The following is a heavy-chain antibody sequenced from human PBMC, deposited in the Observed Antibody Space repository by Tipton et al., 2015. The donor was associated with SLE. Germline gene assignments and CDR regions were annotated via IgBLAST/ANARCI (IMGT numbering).Heavy chain of an antibody. Sequence: SLRLSCAGSGLSFSSYGMHWVRQAPGKGREWVAFIRFDGSEKNYGDSVRGRFTIARDNSKNTLYLQMSSLRAEDTAVYFCAKGPLKWLLHSHFDPWGQGTLVTVSS. CDR2: IRFDGSEK. CDR3: AKGPLKWLLHSHFDP. CDR1: GLSFSSYG. D-gene: IGHD3-22*01. V-gene: IGHV3-30*02. J-gene: IGHJ5*02.